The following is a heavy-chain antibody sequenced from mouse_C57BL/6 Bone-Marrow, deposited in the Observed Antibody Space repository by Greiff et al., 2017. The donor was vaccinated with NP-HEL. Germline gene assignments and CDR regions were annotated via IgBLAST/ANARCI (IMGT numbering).Heavy chain of an antibody. Sequence: QVQLQQPGAELVKPGASVKLSCKASGYTFTSYWMHWVKQRPGQGLEWIGMIHPTSGSTNYNEKFKSKATLTVDKSSSTAYMQLSSLTSEDSAVYYGATYCTYYYAMDYWGQGTSVTVSS. CDR1: GYTFTSYW. CDR2: IHPTSGST. V-gene: IGHV1-64*01. CDR3: ATYCTYYYAMDY. D-gene: IGHD2-14*01. J-gene: IGHJ4*01.